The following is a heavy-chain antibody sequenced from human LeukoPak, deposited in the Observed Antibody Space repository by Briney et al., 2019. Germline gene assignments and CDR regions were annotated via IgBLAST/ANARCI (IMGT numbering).Heavy chain of an antibody. CDR1: GFTFNHAW. CDR2: TNYKTNGGTA. J-gene: IGHJ4*02. CDR3: ARSADYGVMWSWSYYFDY. D-gene: IGHD4-17*01. V-gene: IGHV3-15*01. Sequence: GGSLRLSCAASGFTFNHAWMSWVRQAPGKGLEWVGRTNYKTNGGTADYAAPVKGRFTISRDNSKNTLYLQMNSLRAEDTAVYYCARSADYGVMWSWSYYFDYWGQGTLVTVSS.